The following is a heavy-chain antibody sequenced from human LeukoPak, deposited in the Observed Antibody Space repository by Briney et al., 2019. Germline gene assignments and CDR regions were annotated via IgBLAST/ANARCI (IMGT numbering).Heavy chain of an antibody. CDR3: SRGPILLWIHNGMDV. CDR1: GLIFGDHA. D-gene: IGHD3-10*01. V-gene: IGHV3-49*04. Sequence: GGSLRLSCIASGLIFGDHAMSWVRQAPGKGLEWVGFIRSKAYGETTEYAASVKGRFTISRDDSNGIAYLKMDYLKTEDTALYYCSRGPILLWIHNGMDVWGQGTTVTVSS. CDR2: IRSKAYGETT. J-gene: IGHJ6*02.